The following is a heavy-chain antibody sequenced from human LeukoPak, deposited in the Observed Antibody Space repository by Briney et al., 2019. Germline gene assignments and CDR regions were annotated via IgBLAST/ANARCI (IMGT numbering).Heavy chain of an antibody. CDR2: ISYDGSNK. D-gene: IGHD6-13*01. CDR1: GFIFSDYV. Sequence: GGSLRLSCAASGFIFSDYVMNWLRQAPGKGLEWVAVISYDGSNKYYADSVKGRFTISRDNSKNTLYLQMNSLRAEDTAVYYCALSSSWYGGFFDYWGQGTLVTVSS. CDR3: ALSSSWYGGFFDY. V-gene: IGHV3-30*03. J-gene: IGHJ4*02.